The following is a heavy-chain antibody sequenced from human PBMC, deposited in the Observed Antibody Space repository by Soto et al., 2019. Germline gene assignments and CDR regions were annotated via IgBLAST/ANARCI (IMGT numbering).Heavy chain of an antibody. CDR2: ISSSSSYI. CDR1: GFTFSSYS. CDR3: ARDRGIAAAPYNWFDP. Sequence: EVQLVESGGGLVKPGGSLRLSCAASGFTFSSYSMNWVRQAPGKGLEWVSSISSSSSYIYYADSVKGRFTISRDNAKNSLYLQMNSLRAEDTAVYYCARDRGIAAAPYNWFDPWGQGTLVTVSS. V-gene: IGHV3-21*01. D-gene: IGHD6-13*01. J-gene: IGHJ5*02.